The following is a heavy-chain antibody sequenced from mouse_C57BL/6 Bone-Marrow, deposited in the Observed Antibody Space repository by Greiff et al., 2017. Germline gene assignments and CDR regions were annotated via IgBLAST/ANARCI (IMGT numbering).Heavy chain of an antibody. CDR2: ISDGGSYT. Sequence: DVMLVESGGGLVQPGGSLKLSCAASGFTFSSYAMSWVRQTPEKRLAWVATISDGGSYTYYPDNVKGRFTISRDNAKNNLYLQMSHLKSEDTAMYYCASLFKKGYWGQGTTLTVSS. CDR1: GFTFSSYA. V-gene: IGHV5-4*03. CDR3: ASLFKKGY. D-gene: IGHD6-2*01. J-gene: IGHJ2*01.